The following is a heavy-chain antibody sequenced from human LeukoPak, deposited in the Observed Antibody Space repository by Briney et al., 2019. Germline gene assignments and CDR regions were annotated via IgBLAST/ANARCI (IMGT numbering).Heavy chain of an antibody. CDR2: IIPILGIA. CDR3: ARLLAAPYYINF. V-gene: IGHV1-69*04. Sequence: SVKVSCKASGGTFSSYAISWVRQAPGQGLEWMGRIIPILGIANYAQKFQGRVTITADKSTSTAYMELSSVKASDTAMYYCARLLAAPYYINFWGQGTLVTVSS. J-gene: IGHJ4*02. CDR1: GGTFSSYA. D-gene: IGHD6-25*01.